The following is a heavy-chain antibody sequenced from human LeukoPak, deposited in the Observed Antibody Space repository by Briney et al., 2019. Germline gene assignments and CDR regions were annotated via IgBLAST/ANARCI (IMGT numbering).Heavy chain of an antibody. J-gene: IGHJ5*02. V-gene: IGHV3-74*01. D-gene: IGHD2-15*01. CDR2: INTDGSLT. CDR1: GFTFSSYW. CDR3: ARVPWWT. Sequence: GGFLRLSCAASGFTFSSYWMHWVRQAPGKGLVWVSRINTDGSLTNYADSVKGRFTISRDNAKNTLYLQMNSLIAEDTALYYCARVPWWTLGQGTLVTVSS.